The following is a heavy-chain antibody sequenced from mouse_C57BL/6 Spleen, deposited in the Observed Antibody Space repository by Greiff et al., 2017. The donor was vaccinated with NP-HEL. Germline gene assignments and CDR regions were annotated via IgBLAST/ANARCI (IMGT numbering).Heavy chain of an antibody. CDR2: INPSSGYT. Sequence: VQLKQSGADLAKPGASVKLSCKASGYTFTSYWMHWVKQRPGQGLEWIGYINPSSGYTKYNQKFKDKATLTADKSSSTAYMQLSSLTYEDSAVYYCARSTTVVADYAMDYWGQGTSVTVSS. CDR3: ARSTTVVADYAMDY. V-gene: IGHV1-7*01. J-gene: IGHJ4*01. CDR1: GYTFTSYW. D-gene: IGHD1-1*01.